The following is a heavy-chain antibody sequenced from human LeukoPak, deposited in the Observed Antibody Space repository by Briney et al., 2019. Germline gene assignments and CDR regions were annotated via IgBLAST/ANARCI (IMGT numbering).Heavy chain of an antibody. J-gene: IGHJ5*02. CDR1: GYTFTSYG. D-gene: IGHD3-10*01. CDR3: ARDPLRFGELFGNWFDP. CDR2: ISAYNGNT. V-gene: IGHV1-18*01. Sequence: ASVKVSCKASGYTFTSYGISWVRQAPGQGLEWMGWISAYNGNTNYAQKLQGRVTMTTDTSTSTAYMELRSLRSDDTAVYYCARDPLRFGELFGNWFDPWGQGTLVTVSS.